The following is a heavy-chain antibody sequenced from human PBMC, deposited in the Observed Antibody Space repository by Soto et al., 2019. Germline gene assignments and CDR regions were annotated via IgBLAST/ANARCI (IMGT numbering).Heavy chain of an antibody. D-gene: IGHD6-13*01. CDR3: EKDRRRDYSAAARKGDWFDP. CDR2: ISDNCVTT. Sequence: GGSLRLSCAASGFTFNTYGMTWVRQAPGKGLEWVSTISDNCVTTFYADSVKGRFTISRDNAKNTLYLQMNSLRVEDTAVYYCEKDRRRDYSAAARKGDWFDPWGQGSLVTVSS. V-gene: IGHV3-23*01. J-gene: IGHJ5*02. CDR1: GFTFNTYG.